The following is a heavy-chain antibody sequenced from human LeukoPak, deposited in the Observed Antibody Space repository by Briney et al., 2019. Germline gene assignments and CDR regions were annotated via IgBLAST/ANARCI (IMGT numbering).Heavy chain of an antibody. CDR1: GFTFSSNW. Sequence: PGGSLRLSCAASGFTFSSNWMHWVRQAPGEGLEWVANIKQDGSKKSYVDSVKGRFTISRDNAKNSLYLQMNSLRAEDTAIYYCTRVGYIDEGIDYWGQGTLVTVSS. V-gene: IGHV3-7*04. CDR2: IKQDGSKK. D-gene: IGHD5-24*01. J-gene: IGHJ4*02. CDR3: TRVGYIDEGIDY.